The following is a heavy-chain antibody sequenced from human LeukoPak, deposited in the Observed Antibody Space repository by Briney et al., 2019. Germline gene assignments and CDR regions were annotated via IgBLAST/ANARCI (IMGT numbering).Heavy chain of an antibody. CDR2: IKQDGSEK. V-gene: IGHV3-7*01. CDR1: GFTFSSYS. Sequence: PGGSLRLSCAASGFTFSSYSMNWVRQAPGKGLEWVANIKQDGSEKYYVDSVKGRFTISRDNAKNSLYLQMNSLRAEDTAVYYCARAIDIVLMVYATPGAFDIWGQGTMVTVSS. J-gene: IGHJ3*02. D-gene: IGHD2-8*01. CDR3: ARAIDIVLMVYATPGAFDI.